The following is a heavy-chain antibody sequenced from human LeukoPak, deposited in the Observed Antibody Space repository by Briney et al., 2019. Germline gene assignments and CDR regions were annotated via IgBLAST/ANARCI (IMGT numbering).Heavy chain of an antibody. Sequence: GGSLRLSCAASGFTFSSYNMNWVRQAPGKGLEWVSSISSSSTYIYYADSVKGRFTISRDNAKNSLYLQMNGLRAEDTAVYYCARGGRYFDWLLDYWGQGILVTVSS. D-gene: IGHD3-9*01. CDR1: GFTFSSYN. CDR2: ISSSSTYI. V-gene: IGHV3-21*01. J-gene: IGHJ4*02. CDR3: ARGGRYFDWLLDY.